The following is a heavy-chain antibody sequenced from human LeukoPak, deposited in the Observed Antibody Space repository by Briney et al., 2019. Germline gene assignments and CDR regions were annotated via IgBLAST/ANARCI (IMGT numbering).Heavy chain of an antibody. Sequence: PSETLSLTCTVSGASLTSYYWSWIRQPPGKALEWIGYIYTSGSTNYNPSLMSRVTISVDTSKNQFSLQLSSVTAADTAVYYCARQYDDFWSGSYWFDPWGQGTLVTVSS. V-gene: IGHV4-4*09. D-gene: IGHD3-3*01. CDR3: ARQYDDFWSGSYWFDP. J-gene: IGHJ5*02. CDR2: IYTSGST. CDR1: GASLTSYY.